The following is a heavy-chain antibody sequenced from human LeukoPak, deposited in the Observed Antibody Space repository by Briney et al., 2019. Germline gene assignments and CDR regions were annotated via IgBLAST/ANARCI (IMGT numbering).Heavy chain of an antibody. D-gene: IGHD3-3*01. CDR3: ARELRGGYDFWSGFRDI. CDR1: GYTFTSYG. J-gene: IGHJ3*02. Sequence: ASVKVSCKASGYTFTSYGISWVRQAPGQGLEWMGWISAYNGNTNYAQKLQGRVTMTTDTSTSTAYMELRSLRSDDTAVYYCARELRGGYDFWSGFRDIWGQGTMVTVSS. V-gene: IGHV1-18*01. CDR2: ISAYNGNT.